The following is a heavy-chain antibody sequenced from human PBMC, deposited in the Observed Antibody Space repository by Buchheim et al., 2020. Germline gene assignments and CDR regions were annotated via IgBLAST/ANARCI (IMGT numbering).Heavy chain of an antibody. CDR3: ARGFSSGWFDY. Sequence: QGQLVESGGGEVQPERSLRLSCVASGFTFSSFGMHWVRQAPGEGLQWVSAVSHDGVNKYYADSAKGRFTISRDNAKNTLYLKMNSLRPEDTALYYCARGFSSGWFDYWGQGT. D-gene: IGHD6-19*01. CDR1: GFTFSSFG. V-gene: IGHV3-30*03. CDR2: VSHDGVNK. J-gene: IGHJ4*02.